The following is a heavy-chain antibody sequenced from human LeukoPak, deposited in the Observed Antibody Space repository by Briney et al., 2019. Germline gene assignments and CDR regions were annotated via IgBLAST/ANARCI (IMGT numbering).Heavy chain of an antibody. CDR1: GGSISSSSYY. CDR3: ARHRRDGYNFQFFDY. CDR2: FYYSGST. J-gene: IGHJ4*02. V-gene: IGHV4-61*05. Sequence: SETLSLTCTVSGGSISSSSYYWGWIRQPPGKGLEWIGYFYYSGSTNYNPSLKSRVTISVDTSKNQFSLKLSSVTAADTAVYYCARHRRDGYNFQFFDYWGQGTLVTVSS. D-gene: IGHD5-24*01.